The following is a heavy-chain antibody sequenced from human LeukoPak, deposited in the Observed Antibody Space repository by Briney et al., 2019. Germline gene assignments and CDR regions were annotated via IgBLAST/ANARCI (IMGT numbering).Heavy chain of an antibody. CDR1: GFRFSDYS. CDR2: ISSSGSPI. V-gene: IGHV3-48*01. Sequence: GGSLRLSWAASGFRFSDYSMNWVRQAPGKGLEWISYISSSGSPIYYADSVKGRFTIARDNAKNSLFLQMNSLRAEDTAVYYCARVPRFSAIFGWGQGTTVTVSS. J-gene: IGHJ6*02. D-gene: IGHD3-3*01. CDR3: ARVPRFSAIFG.